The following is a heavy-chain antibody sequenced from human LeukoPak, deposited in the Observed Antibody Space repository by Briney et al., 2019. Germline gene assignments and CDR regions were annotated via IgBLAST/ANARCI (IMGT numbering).Heavy chain of an antibody. D-gene: IGHD6-13*01. J-gene: IGHJ6*02. CDR1: GFTFSSYS. V-gene: IGHV3-21*01. CDR2: ISSSSSYI. CDR3: ARLAAAGQYYYYGMDV. Sequence: GGSLRLSCAASGFTFSSYSMNWVRQAPGKGLEWGSSISSSSSYIYYVDSVKGRFTISRDNAKNSLYLQMNSLRAEDTAVYYCARLAAAGQYYYYGMDVWGQGTTVTVSS.